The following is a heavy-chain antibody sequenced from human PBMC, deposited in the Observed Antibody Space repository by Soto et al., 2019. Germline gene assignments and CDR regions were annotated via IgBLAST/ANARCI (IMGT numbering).Heavy chain of an antibody. CDR1: GFTFSSYV. D-gene: IGHD6-13*01. CDR2: ISGSGGST. CDR3: AKDSRTITAAGPAPTFDY. V-gene: IGHV3-23*01. J-gene: IGHJ4*02. Sequence: GGSLRLSCAASGFTFSSYVMSWVRQAPGKGLEWVSAISGSGGSTYYADSVKGRFTISRDNSKNTLYLQMNSLRAEDTAVYYCAKDSRTITAAGPAPTFDYWGQGTLVTVSS.